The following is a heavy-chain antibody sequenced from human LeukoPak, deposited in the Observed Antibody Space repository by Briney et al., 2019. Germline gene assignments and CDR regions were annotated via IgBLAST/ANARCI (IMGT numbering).Heavy chain of an antibody. CDR1: GFSFSNYA. D-gene: IGHD1-7*01. Sequence: GGSLRLSCAASGFSFSNYAMNWVRQAPGKGLEWVLSISSSGSYIYYADSVKGRFTISRDNAENSLYLLMNSLRGDDTAVYYCARGNGNYRYYLDYWGQGTLVTVSS. CDR3: ARGNGNYRYYLDY. CDR2: ISSSGSYI. J-gene: IGHJ4*02. V-gene: IGHV3-21*01.